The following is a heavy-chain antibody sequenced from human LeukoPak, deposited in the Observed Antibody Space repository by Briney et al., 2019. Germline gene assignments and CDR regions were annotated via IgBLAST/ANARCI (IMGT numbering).Heavy chain of an antibody. J-gene: IGHJ4*02. V-gene: IGHV1-2*02. CDR1: GYTFTGYY. D-gene: IGHD3-22*01. Sequence: ASVKVSCKASGYTFTGYYMHWVRQAPGQGLEWMGWINPNSGGTNYAQKFQGRVTMTRDKSISTAYMELSRLRSDDTAVYDCARRDDYDSSGYYYFDYWGQGTLVTVSS. CDR3: ARRDDYDSSGYYYFDY. CDR2: INPNSGGT.